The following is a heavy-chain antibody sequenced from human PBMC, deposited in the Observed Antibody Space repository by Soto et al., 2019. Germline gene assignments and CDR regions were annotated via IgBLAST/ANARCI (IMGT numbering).Heavy chain of an antibody. Sequence: EVQLVESGGGLVQPGGSLRLSCEASGLTFRNYDMHWGRQGTGKGPEWVSGISAAGDPDYADSVEGRFTISRENAQNSFLLQMNSLRVGDTAVYYCARTDRDFYGLDVWGQGTTVIVSS. J-gene: IGHJ6*02. V-gene: IGHV3-13*05. CDR1: GLTFRNYD. CDR2: ISAAGDP. CDR3: ARTDRDFYGLDV.